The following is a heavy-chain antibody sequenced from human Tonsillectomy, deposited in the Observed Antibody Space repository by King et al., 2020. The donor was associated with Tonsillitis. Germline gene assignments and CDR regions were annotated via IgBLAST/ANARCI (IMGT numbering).Heavy chain of an antibody. D-gene: IGHD6-13*01. CDR2: ISGSGGST. CDR1: GFTFSSYA. CDR3: AKDGAGSSWYYYGMDV. V-gene: IGHV3-23*04. J-gene: IGHJ6*02. Sequence: QLVQSGGGLVQPGGSLRLSCAASGFTFSSYAMSWVRQAPGKGLEWVSAISGSGGSTYYADSVKGRFTISRDNPKNTVYLQMNSVRAEDTAVYYCAKDGAGSSWYYYGMDVWGQGTTVTVSS.